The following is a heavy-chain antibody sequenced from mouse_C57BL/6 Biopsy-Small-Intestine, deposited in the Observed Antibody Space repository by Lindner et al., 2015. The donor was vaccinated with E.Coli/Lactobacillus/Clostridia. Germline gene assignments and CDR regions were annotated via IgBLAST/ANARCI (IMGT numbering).Heavy chain of an antibody. CDR3: ARGYGSPWYFDV. CDR2: INPSTGGT. J-gene: IGHJ1*03. D-gene: IGHD1-1*01. V-gene: IGHV1-42*01. CDR1: GYSFTGYY. Sequence: VQLQESGPELVKPGASMRMSCKASGYSFTGYYINWVKQSPEKSLEWIGEINPSTGGTTYNQKFKAKATLTVDKSSSTAYMQLKCLTSEDSAVYYCARGYGSPWYFDVWGTGTTVTVSS.